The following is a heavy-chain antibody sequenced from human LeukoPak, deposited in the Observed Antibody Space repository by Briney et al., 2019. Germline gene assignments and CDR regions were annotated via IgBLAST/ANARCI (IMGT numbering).Heavy chain of an antibody. CDR2: IKPSNGDT. CDR1: GYNFSGHY. CDR3: GSPPLSSAMFYAH. V-gene: IGHV1-2*02. J-gene: IGHJ4*02. Sequence: ASVKVSCKASGYNFSGHYMHWVRQAPGQDLEWMGWIKPSNGDTKYAQNFQGRVTMTRDTSTSTAYMDLSSLRSEDTAGYYCGSPPLSSAMFYAHWGQGTLVTVSS. D-gene: IGHD3-22*01.